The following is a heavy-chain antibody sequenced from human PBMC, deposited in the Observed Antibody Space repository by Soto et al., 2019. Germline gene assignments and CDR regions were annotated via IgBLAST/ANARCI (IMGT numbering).Heavy chain of an antibody. D-gene: IGHD6-13*01. Sequence: PSETLSLTFTVSGCSISSSSYYWGWIRQPPGKGLEWIGSIYYSGSTYYNPSLKSRVTISVDTSKNQFSLKLSSVTAADTAVYYCASGIAAAGYYGMDVWGQGTTVTVSS. J-gene: IGHJ6*02. V-gene: IGHV4-39*01. CDR1: GCSISSSSYY. CDR3: ASGIAAAGYYGMDV. CDR2: IYYSGST.